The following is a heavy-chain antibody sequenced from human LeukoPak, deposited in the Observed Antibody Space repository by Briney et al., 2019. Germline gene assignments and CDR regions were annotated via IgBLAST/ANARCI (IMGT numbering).Heavy chain of an antibody. CDR1: GFIFSSYA. V-gene: IGHV3-23*01. CDR3: AKGGSSGYYSACEY. Sequence: GGSLRLSCAASGFIFSSYAMSWVRQAPGKGLEWVSTFSRSDGSPYYADSVKGRFTISRDDSKNPLYLQMNSLRAEETAVCYCAKGGSSGYYSACEYWGQGTLVTVSS. D-gene: IGHD3-22*01. J-gene: IGHJ4*02. CDR2: FSRSDGSP.